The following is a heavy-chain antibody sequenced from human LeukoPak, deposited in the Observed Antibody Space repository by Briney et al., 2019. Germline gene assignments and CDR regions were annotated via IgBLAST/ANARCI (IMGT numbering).Heavy chain of an antibody. V-gene: IGHV1-2*02. J-gene: IGHJ4*02. CDR1: GYTFTGYF. D-gene: IGHD4-17*01. CDR2: INPNSGGT. CDR3: ATLSQEGYGDYFDY. Sequence: ASVKVSCKASGYTFTGYFMHWVRQAPGQGLEWMGWINPNSGGTNYAQKFQGRVTMTGDTSISTAYMDLSSLRSDDTAVYYCATLSQEGYGDYFDYWGQGTLVTVSS.